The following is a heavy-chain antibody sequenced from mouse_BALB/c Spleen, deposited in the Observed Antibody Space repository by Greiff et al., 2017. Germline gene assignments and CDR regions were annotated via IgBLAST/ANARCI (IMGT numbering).Heavy chain of an antibody. J-gene: IGHJ3*01. V-gene: IGHV5-6-5*01. CDR3: AREGLYYGSSPWFAY. D-gene: IGHD1-1*01. CDR2: ISSGGST. CDR1: GFTFSSYA. Sequence: EVQLQESGGGLVKPGGSLKLSCAASGFTFSSYAMSWVRQTPEKRLEWVASISSGGSTYYPDSVKGRFTISRDNARNILYLQMSSLRSEDTAMYYCAREGLYYGSSPWFAYWGQGTLVTVSA.